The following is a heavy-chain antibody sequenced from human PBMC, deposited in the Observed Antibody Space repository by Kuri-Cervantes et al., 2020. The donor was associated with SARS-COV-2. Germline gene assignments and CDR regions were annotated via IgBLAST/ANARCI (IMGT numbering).Heavy chain of an antibody. CDR3: SATGGLL. J-gene: IGHJ4*02. CDR2: IYSGGST. D-gene: IGHD7-27*01. V-gene: IGHV3-66*01. CDR1: GFTVSSNY. Sequence: GESLKISCAASGFTVSSNYMSWVRQAPGKGLEWVSVIYSGGSTYYADSVKGRFTISRDNSKNTLYLQMNSLRAEDTAVYYCSATGGLLWGQGTLVTVSS.